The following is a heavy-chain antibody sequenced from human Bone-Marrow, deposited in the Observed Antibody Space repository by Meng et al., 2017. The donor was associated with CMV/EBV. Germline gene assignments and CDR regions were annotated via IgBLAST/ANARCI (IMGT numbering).Heavy chain of an antibody. J-gene: IGHJ3*02. CDR1: GFTFSAYE. D-gene: IGHD3-16*01. V-gene: IGHV3-48*03. CDR3: ARAQGGRAFDI. CDR2: ISSSGSTT. Sequence: GESLKISCAASGFTFSAYEMNWVRQAPGKGLEWVLYISSSGSTTYYADSVKGRFTISRDNAKKSLYLQMNSLRAEDTAVYYCARAQGGRAFDIWGQGTMVTV.